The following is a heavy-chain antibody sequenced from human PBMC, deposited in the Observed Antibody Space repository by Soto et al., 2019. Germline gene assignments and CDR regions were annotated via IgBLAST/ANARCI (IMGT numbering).Heavy chain of an antibody. CDR1: GYTFTSYD. J-gene: IGHJ6*02. Sequence: QVQLVQSGAEVKKPGASVKVSCKASGYTFTSYDINWVRQATGQGLEWMGWMNPNSGNTGYAQKFQGRVTMTRNTSISTAYMELSSLRSEDTAVYYCARALPSAYGDLGHGMDVWGQGTTVTVSS. D-gene: IGHD4-17*01. CDR2: MNPNSGNT. V-gene: IGHV1-8*01. CDR3: ARALPSAYGDLGHGMDV.